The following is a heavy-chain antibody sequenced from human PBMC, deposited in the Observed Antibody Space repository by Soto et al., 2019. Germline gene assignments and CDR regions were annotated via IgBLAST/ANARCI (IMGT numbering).Heavy chain of an antibody. Sequence: EVQVVESGGGLVKPGGSLRLSCAASDFSFNNAWMNWVRQAPGKGLEWVGRIKSKSDGGTTDYAAPVRGRFTISRDDSKNRLYLQMNSLNNEDTAVYYYTPDKGTSFGVVKSGYNWGQCTLVTVSS. D-gene: IGHD3-3*01. CDR3: TPDKGTSFGVVKSGYN. CDR1: DFSFNNAW. J-gene: IGHJ1*01. CDR2: IKSKSDGGTT. V-gene: IGHV3-15*07.